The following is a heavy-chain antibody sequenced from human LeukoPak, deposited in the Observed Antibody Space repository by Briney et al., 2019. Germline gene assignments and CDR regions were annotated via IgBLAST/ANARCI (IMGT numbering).Heavy chain of an antibody. CDR1: GDSVSTNSAT. J-gene: IGHJ5*01. CDR2: TYYRSKWNN. Sequence: PSQTLSLTCATSGDSVSTNSATWTWLRQSPSRGLEWLGRTYYRSKWNNDYAVSMKSRITINPDTSKNQFSLQLNSVTPEDTAVYYCARLVGASWFDSWGQGTLVTVSS. D-gene: IGHD1-26*01. CDR3: ARLVGASWFDS. V-gene: IGHV6-1*01.